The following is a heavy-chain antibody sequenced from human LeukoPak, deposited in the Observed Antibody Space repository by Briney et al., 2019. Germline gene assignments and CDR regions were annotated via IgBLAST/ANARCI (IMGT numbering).Heavy chain of an antibody. CDR1: GGSINNYY. J-gene: IGHJ5*02. CDR2: IYYSGST. Sequence: MASETLSLTCTVSGGSINNYYWSWIRQPPGKGLECIGYIYYSGSTNYNPSLKSRVTISVDTSKNQFSLKLSSVTAADTAVYYCARDSCSSTSCYIDNWFDPWGQGTLVTVSS. D-gene: IGHD2-2*02. V-gene: IGHV4-59*01. CDR3: ARDSCSSTSCYIDNWFDP.